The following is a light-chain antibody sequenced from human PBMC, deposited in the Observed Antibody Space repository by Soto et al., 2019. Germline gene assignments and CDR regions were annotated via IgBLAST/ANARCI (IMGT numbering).Light chain of an antibody. CDR3: QQSYSSPRT. V-gene: IGKV1-39*01. J-gene: IGKJ1*01. Sequence: DIQMTQSPSTLSGSVGDRVTITCRASQTISSWLARYQQKPGKAPKLLIYAASSLQSGVPSRFSGSGYGTDFTLTITSLQSEDFAIYYCQQSYSSPRTFGQGTKVDIK. CDR2: AAS. CDR1: QTISSW.